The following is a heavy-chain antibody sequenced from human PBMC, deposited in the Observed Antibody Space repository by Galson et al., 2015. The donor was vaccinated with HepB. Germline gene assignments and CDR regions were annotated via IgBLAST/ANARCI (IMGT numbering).Heavy chain of an antibody. V-gene: IGHV3-30-3*01. CDR1: GFTFSSYA. J-gene: IGHJ6*02. D-gene: IGHD3-22*01. Sequence: SLRLSCAASGFTFSSYAMHWVRQAPGKGLEWVAVISYDGSNKYYADSVKGRFTISRDNSKNTLYLQMNSLRAEDTAVYYCARVLNYYDSSGYIGMDVWGQGTTVTVSS. CDR2: ISYDGSNK. CDR3: ARVLNYYDSSGYIGMDV.